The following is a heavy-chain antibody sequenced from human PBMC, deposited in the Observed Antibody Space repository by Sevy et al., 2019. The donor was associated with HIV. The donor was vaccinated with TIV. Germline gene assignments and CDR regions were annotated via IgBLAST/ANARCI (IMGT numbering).Heavy chain of an antibody. Sequence: ASVKVSCKASGGTFSSYAISWVRQAPGQGREWMGGIIPIFGTANYAQKFQGRVTITADKSTSTAYMELSSLRSEDTAVYYCAVGPSGSYRVNYFDYWGQGTLVTVSS. CDR3: AVGPSGSYRVNYFDY. J-gene: IGHJ4*02. D-gene: IGHD1-26*01. V-gene: IGHV1-69*06. CDR2: IIPIFGTA. CDR1: GGTFSSYA.